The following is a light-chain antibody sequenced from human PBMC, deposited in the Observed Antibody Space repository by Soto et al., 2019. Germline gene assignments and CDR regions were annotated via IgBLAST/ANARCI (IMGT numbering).Light chain of an antibody. CDR1: SSDVGGYNY. CDR3: SSYTSSSTLVV. CDR2: DVS. J-gene: IGLJ2*01. V-gene: IGLV2-14*01. Sequence: QCALTQPASVSGSPGQSITISCTGTSSDVGGYNYVSWYQQHPGKAPKLMIYDVSNRPSGVSNRFSGSKSGNTASLTISGLQAEDEADYYCSSYTSSSTLVVFGGGTKLTVL.